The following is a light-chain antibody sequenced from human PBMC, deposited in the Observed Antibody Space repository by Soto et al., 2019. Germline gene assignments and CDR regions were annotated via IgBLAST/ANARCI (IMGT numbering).Light chain of an antibody. CDR3: AAWDGSLNNVL. J-gene: IGLJ2*01. Sequence: QSVLTQPPSASGTPGQRVTISCSGSGSSIGTNTVNWYRQLPGTAPKLLIYGNNQRPSGVPDRFSGFKSGTSASLAISGLQSEDEAEYYCAAWDGSLNNVLFGGGTKVTFL. CDR1: GSSIGTNT. CDR2: GNN. V-gene: IGLV1-44*01.